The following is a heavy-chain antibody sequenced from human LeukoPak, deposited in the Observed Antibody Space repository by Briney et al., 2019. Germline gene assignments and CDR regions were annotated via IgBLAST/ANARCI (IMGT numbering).Heavy chain of an antibody. CDR2: ISAYNGNT. CDR1: GYTFTSYG. CDR3: ARGGRVQLERRPWFDP. J-gene: IGHJ5*02. V-gene: IGHV1-18*01. Sequence: ASVKVSRKASGYTFTSYGISWVRQAPGQGLEWMGWISAYNGNTNYAQKLQGRVTMTTDTSTSTAYMELRSLRSDDTAVYYCARGGRVQLERRPWFDPWGQGTLVTVSS. D-gene: IGHD1-1*01.